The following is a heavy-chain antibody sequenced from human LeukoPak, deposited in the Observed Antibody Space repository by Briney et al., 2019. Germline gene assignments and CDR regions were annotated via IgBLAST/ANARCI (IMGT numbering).Heavy chain of an antibody. D-gene: IGHD1-14*01. CDR2: ISYDGSNK. J-gene: IGHJ6*02. CDR3: AKDHGLEPYYYYGMDV. CDR1: GFTFSSYG. V-gene: IGHV3-30*18. Sequence: HSGGSLRLSCAASGFTFSSYGMHWVRQAPGKGLEWVAVISYDGSNKYYADSVKGRFTISRDNSKNTLYLQMNSLRAEDTAVYYCAKDHGLEPYYYYGMDVWGQGTTVTVSS.